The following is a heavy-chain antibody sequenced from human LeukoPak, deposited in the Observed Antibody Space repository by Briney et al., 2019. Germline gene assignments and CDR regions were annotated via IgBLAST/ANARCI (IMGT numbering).Heavy chain of an antibody. V-gene: IGHV4-59*08. Sequence: SETLSLTCTVSGVSISSYYWSWIRQPPGKGLEYIGHMYYSGSANYNPSLKRRVTISVDTSKNHFSLKLRSVTAADTAVYYCARVIVVVDVLYGMDVWGQGTTVTVSS. D-gene: IGHD2-15*01. CDR3: ARVIVVVDVLYGMDV. J-gene: IGHJ6*02. CDR2: MYYSGSA. CDR1: GVSISSYY.